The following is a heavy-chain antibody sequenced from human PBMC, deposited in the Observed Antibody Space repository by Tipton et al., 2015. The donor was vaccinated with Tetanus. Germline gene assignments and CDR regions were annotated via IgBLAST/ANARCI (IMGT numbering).Heavy chain of an antibody. CDR1: GGPIRGYY. D-gene: IGHD3-22*01. Sequence: TLSLTCVVSGGPIRGYYWSWIRQPPGKELEWIGYIFHTGGADYNPSLKSRATISIDTSKNQFSLKLSSVTAADTAVYYCARDSYYSSRWSFADYWGQGTLVTVSS. CDR2: IFHTGGA. CDR3: ARDSYYSSRWSFADY. J-gene: IGHJ4*02. V-gene: IGHV4-59*12.